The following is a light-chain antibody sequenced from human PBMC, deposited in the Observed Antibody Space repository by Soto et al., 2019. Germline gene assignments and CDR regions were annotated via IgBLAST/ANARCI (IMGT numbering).Light chain of an antibody. Sequence: EIELTQSPATLSLSPGERATLSCRASQSVSSSLAWYQQKHGQAPRLLISDTSNRATGIPARFSGSGSGRDFTLTISSLEPEDFAVYYCQQRSDWRITFGQGTRLEIK. CDR3: QQRSDWRIT. J-gene: IGKJ5*01. CDR2: DTS. CDR1: QSVSSS. V-gene: IGKV3-11*02.